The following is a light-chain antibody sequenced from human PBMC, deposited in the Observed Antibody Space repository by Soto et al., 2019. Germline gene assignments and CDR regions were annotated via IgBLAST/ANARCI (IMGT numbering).Light chain of an antibody. CDR3: SSYTSSSTLDVV. Sequence: QSVLTQPASVSGSPGQSITISCTGTSRDVGGYNYVSWYQQHPGKAPKLMIYDVSTRPSGVSNRFSGSKSGNTAALTISGLQAEDEAEYCCSSYTSSSTLDVVFGGGTKVTVL. J-gene: IGLJ2*01. V-gene: IGLV2-14*01. CDR2: DVS. CDR1: SRDVGGYNY.